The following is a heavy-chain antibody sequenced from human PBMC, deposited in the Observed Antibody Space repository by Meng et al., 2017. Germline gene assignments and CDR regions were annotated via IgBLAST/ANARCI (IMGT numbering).Heavy chain of an antibody. Sequence: QVTLQQWGAGLFKPSETLSLTWAVYGGSFSGYYWSWIRQPPGKGLEWIGEINHSGSTNYNPSLKSRVTISVDTSKNQFSLKLSSVTAADTAVYYCAREGDCSGGSCSPVDYWGQGTLVTVSS. CDR3: AREGDCSGGSCSPVDY. D-gene: IGHD2-15*01. V-gene: IGHV4-34*01. CDR1: GGSFSGYY. J-gene: IGHJ4*02. CDR2: INHSGST.